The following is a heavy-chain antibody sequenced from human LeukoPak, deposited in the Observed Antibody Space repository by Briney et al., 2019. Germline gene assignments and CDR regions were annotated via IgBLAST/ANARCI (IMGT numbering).Heavy chain of an antibody. CDR3: AREVDTALSERSAFDI. V-gene: IGHV4-39*07. D-gene: IGHD5-18*01. CDR1: GGSISSSSYY. Sequence: SETLSLTCTVSGGSISSSSYYWGWIRQPPGKGLEWIGSIYYSGSTYYNPSLKSRVTISVDTSKNQFSLKLSSVTAADTAVYYCAREVDTALSERSAFDIWGQGTMVTVSS. J-gene: IGHJ3*02. CDR2: IYYSGST.